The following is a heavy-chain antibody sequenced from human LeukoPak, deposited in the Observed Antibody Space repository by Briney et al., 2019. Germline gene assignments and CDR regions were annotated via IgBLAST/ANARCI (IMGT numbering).Heavy chain of an antibody. CDR2: MNSNSGNT. V-gene: IGHV1-8*01. CDR3: ARGRGGTVVRGYLDY. CDR1: GYTFTNYD. D-gene: IGHD3-10*01. Sequence: GASVKVSCKASGYTFTNYDIMWVRQATGQGPEWMGCMNSNSGNTGYAQKFQGRVTMTRDTSINTAYMELHSLTSEDTAVYYCARGRGGTVVRGYLDYWGQGTLVTVPS. J-gene: IGHJ4*02.